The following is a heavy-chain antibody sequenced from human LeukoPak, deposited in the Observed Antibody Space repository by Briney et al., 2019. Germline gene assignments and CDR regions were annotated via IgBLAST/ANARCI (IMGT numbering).Heavy chain of an antibody. J-gene: IGHJ6*04. CDR3: AKGRWGDV. CDR1: GFSFSSYA. Sequence: GGSLRLSCAASGFSFSSYAMTWVRQAPGKGLEWVSTFSESGGGTYYADSVKGRFIIYRDNSKNMVYLQMNSLRAEDTAVYYCAKGRWGDVRGKGITVTVSS. CDR2: FSESGGGT. D-gene: IGHD3-16*01. V-gene: IGHV3-23*01.